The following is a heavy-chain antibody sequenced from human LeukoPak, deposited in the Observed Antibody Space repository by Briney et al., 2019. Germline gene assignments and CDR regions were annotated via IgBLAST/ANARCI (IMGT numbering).Heavy chain of an antibody. CDR1: GFTFSTYA. Sequence: QPGGSLRLSCAASGFTFSTYAMTWVRQAPGQGLEWVSSISGSGSGTYYADSVKGRFTISRDNSKNTLYLQMNSLRAEDTAVYYCARELHGYSYGYYYYYMDVWGKGTTVTISS. J-gene: IGHJ6*03. CDR2: ISGSGSGT. CDR3: ARELHGYSYGYYYYYMDV. D-gene: IGHD5-18*01. V-gene: IGHV3-23*01.